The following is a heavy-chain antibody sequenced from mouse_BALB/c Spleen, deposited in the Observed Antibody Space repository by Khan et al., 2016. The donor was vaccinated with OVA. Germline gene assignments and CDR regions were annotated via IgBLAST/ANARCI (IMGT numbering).Heavy chain of an antibody. CDR1: GYTFTSYW. D-gene: IGHD1-1*01. J-gene: IGHJ3*01. CDR3: VNHGSSSAWFTY. Sequence: VQLVESGAELAKPGASVKMSCKASGYTFTSYWMHWVKQRPGQGLEWIGYINPSTDLIRYNQKFKDKATLTADKSSSTAYMQLTSLTSEDSAVYYCVNHGSSSAWFTYWGQGTLVTVSA. V-gene: IGHV1-7*01. CDR2: INPSTDLI.